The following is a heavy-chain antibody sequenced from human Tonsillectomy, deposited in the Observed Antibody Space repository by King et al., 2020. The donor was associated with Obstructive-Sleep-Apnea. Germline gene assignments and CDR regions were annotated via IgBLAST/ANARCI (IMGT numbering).Heavy chain of an antibody. D-gene: IGHD1-26*01. V-gene: IGHV2-70*11. CDR1: GFSLSTSGMC. CDR2: IDLDEDK. J-gene: IGHJ3*02. Sequence: VTLKESGPALGRPTQTLTLTCTFSGFSLSTSGMCVGWIRQPPGKALEWLERIDLDEDKYYNTILKTRLTISNDTSKNQVVLTMKEMDPVDTATYYCARILLSGTYWKSDAFDIWGQGTMVTVSS. CDR3: ARILLSGTYWKSDAFDI.